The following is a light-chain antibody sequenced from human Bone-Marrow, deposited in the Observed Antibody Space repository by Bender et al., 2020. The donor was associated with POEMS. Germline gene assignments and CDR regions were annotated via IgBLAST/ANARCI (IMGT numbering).Light chain of an antibody. Sequence: QSALTQPASVSGSPGQSITISCTGTSNDLENFNLVSWYQQHPGKAPKLLLYEVTKRSLGLSNRFSGSKSGNTASLTISGLQTDDEGDYYCCAYAGSRTFVLFGGGTKLTVL. CDR2: EVT. V-gene: IGLV2-23*02. CDR1: SNDLENFNL. J-gene: IGLJ2*01. CDR3: CAYAGSRTFVL.